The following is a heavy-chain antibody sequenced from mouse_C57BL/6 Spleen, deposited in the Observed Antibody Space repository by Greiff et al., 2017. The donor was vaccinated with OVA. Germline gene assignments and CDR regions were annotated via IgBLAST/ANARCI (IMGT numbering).Heavy chain of an antibody. D-gene: IGHD2-2*01. V-gene: IGHV1-54*01. Sequence: VNVVESGAELVRPGTSVKVSCKASGYAFTNYLIEWVKQRPGQGLEWIGVINPGSGGTNYNEKFKGKATLTADKSSSTAYMQLSSLTSEDSAVYFCARGGYDAWFAYWGQGTLVTVSA. CDR3: ARGGYDAWFAY. CDR2: INPGSGGT. J-gene: IGHJ3*01. CDR1: GYAFTNYL.